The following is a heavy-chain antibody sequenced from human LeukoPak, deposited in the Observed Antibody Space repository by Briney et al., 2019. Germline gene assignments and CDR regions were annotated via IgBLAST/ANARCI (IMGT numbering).Heavy chain of an antibody. CDR3: ARAYGTYYFDY. D-gene: IGHD2-21*01. J-gene: IGHJ4*02. CDR1: GGSISSGGYY. V-gene: IGHV4-31*03. Sequence: PSETLSLTCTVSGGSISSGGYYWSWIRQHPGKGLEWIGDIHHSGSSDYNPSLKSRITISIDTSKNQFSLKLSSVTAADTAVYFCARAYGTYYFDYWGQGTLVTVSS. CDR2: IHHSGSS.